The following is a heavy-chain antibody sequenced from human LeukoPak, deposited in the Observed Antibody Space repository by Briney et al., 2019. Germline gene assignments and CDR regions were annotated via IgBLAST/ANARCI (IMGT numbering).Heavy chain of an antibody. V-gene: IGHV1-46*01. CDR1: GYTFTAYY. CDR3: ARDWGYSSSWYYFDY. D-gene: IGHD6-13*01. Sequence: ASVKVSCKASGYTFTAYYMHWVRQAPGQGLEWMGIINPSGGTTSYAQKFQGRVTMTGDTSTSTVYMELSSLSSEDTAVYYCARDWGYSSSWYYFDYWGQGTLVTVSS. CDR2: INPSGGTT. J-gene: IGHJ4*02.